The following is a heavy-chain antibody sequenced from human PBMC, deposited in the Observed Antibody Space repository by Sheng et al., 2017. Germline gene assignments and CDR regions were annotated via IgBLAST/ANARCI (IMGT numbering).Heavy chain of an antibody. CDR1: GFTFSSYG. CDR3: ARSYSSGYSTGAEYFQH. Sequence: QVQLVESGGGVVQPGRSLRLSCAASGFTFSSYGMHWVRQAPGKGLEWVAVIWYDGSNKYYADSVKGRFTISRDNSKNTLYLQMNSLRAEDTAVYYCARSYSSGYSTGAEYFQHWGQGTLVTVSS. J-gene: IGHJ1*01. V-gene: IGHV3-33*01. CDR2: IWYDGSNK. D-gene: IGHD3-22*01.